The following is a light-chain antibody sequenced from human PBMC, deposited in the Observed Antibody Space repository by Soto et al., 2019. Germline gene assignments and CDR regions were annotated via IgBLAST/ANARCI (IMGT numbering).Light chain of an antibody. Sequence: QSALTQPASVSESPGQSITISCTGTSSDVGGYNYVSWYQQHPGKVPKLMIYEVSNRPSGISNRFSGSKSGNTASLTISGLQAEDEADYYCSSYTTSSTWVFGGGTKLTVL. J-gene: IGLJ3*02. CDR3: SSYTTSSTWV. V-gene: IGLV2-14*01. CDR1: SSDVGGYNY. CDR2: EVS.